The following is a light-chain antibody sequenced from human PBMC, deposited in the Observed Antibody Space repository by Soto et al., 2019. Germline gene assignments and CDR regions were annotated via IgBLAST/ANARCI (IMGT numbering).Light chain of an antibody. CDR2: KAS. V-gene: IGKV1-5*03. Sequence: DIQMTQSPSTLSASVGDRVIITCLASLPVSTWLAWYQHKPGTAPKLLIYKASSLESGVPSRFSGSGSGTEFTLTISTLQPDDFATYYCQQYYSNSRTFGQGTKVDIK. CDR1: LPVSTW. J-gene: IGKJ1*01. CDR3: QQYYSNSRT.